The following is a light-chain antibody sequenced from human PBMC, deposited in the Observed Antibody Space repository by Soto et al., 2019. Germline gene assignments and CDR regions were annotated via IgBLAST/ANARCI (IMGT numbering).Light chain of an antibody. J-gene: IGKJ1*01. CDR2: WAS. V-gene: IGKV4-1*01. CDR3: QQYYSIPRT. Sequence: DIVMTQSPDSLAVSLGERATINCKSSQSVLYSSNNKNYLAWYQQKPRQPPKLLIYWASTRESGVPDRFSGSGSGTDFTLTISSLQAVDVAVYYCQQYYSIPRTFGQGTKVEIK. CDR1: QSVLYSSNNKNY.